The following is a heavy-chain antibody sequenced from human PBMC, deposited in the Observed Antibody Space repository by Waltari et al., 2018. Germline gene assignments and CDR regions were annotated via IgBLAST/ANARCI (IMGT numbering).Heavy chain of an antibody. Sequence: EVQLLESGGNLVQPGGSLRLSCAASGFTFSNTDMGWVRQAPGKGLEWVSTIKGDSTYYADSVKGRFTISRDNSKSTLYLQMINLRVEDTAVYYCAREGQLGYFPHWGQGTLVTVSS. CDR1: GFTFSNTD. CDR2: IKGDST. J-gene: IGHJ1*01. V-gene: IGHV3-23*01. D-gene: IGHD6-13*01. CDR3: AREGQLGYFPH.